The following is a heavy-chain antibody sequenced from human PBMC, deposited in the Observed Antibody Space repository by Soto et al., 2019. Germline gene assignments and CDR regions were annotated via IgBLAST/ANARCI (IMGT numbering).Heavy chain of an antibody. J-gene: IGHJ4*02. D-gene: IGHD1-26*01. Sequence: EVPLVESGGGLVQTGGSLRLSCAISESTVRRDWMNWVRQAPGKGLEWVAHTNQDGSEKYYVDSVKGRFTITRDNAQNTLYVQMNSLRVGDTAMYYCSGGVGDAFWGQGTLVTVSS. V-gene: IGHV3-7*04. CDR3: SGGVGDAF. CDR1: ESTVRRDW. CDR2: TNQDGSEK.